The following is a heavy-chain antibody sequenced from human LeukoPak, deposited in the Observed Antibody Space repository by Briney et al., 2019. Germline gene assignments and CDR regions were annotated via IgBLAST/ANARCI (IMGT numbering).Heavy chain of an antibody. V-gene: IGHV3-9*01. CDR2: ISWNSGSI. J-gene: IGHJ4*02. Sequence: QAGGSLRLSCATSGFTFDDYAMHWVRQAPGKGLEWVSGISWNSGSIGYADSVKGRFTISRDNAKDSLYLQMNSLRAEDTALYHCGRIAVAGNYFDYWGQGTLVTVSS. CDR1: GFTFDDYA. D-gene: IGHD6-19*01. CDR3: GRIAVAGNYFDY.